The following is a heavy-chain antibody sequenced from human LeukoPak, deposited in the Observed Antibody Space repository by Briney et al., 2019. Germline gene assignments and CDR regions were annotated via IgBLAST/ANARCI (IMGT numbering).Heavy chain of an antibody. CDR1: GGSFSGYY. V-gene: IGHV4-34*01. J-gene: IGHJ4*02. Sequence: SETLSLTCAVYGGSFSGYYWSWIRQPPGKGLEWIWEINHSGSTNYNPSLKSRVTISVDTSKNQFSLKLSSVTAADTAVYYCARDRDQLRYFDWSLDYWGQGTLVTVSS. D-gene: IGHD3-9*01. CDR3: ARDRDQLRYFDWSLDY. CDR2: INHSGST.